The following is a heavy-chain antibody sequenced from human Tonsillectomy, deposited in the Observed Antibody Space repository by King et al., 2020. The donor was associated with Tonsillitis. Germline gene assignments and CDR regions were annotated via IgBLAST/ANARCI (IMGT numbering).Heavy chain of an antibody. CDR2: INHSGST. V-gene: IGHV4-34*01. D-gene: IGHD3-10*01. J-gene: IGHJ3*02. CDR1: GGSFSGYY. CDR3: AREPRRKDSGSYYKITDAFDI. Sequence: QVQLQQWGAGLLKPSETLSLTCAVYGGSFSGYYWSWIRQPPGKGLEWIGEINHSGSTNYNPSLKSRVTISVDTSKNQFSLKLSSVTAADTAVYYCAREPRRKDSGSYYKITDAFDIWGQGTMVTVSS.